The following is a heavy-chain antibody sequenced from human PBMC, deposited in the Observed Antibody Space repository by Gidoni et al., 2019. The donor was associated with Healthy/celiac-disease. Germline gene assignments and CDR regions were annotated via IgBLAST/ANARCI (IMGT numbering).Heavy chain of an antibody. CDR1: GCSISSSSYY. V-gene: IGHV4-39*07. D-gene: IGHD3-16*02. CDR2: IYYSGST. Sequence: QLQLQESGPGLVKPSETLSLTCTVSGCSISSSSYYWGWIRQPPGKGLEWIGSIYYSGSTYYNPSLKSRVTISVDTSKNQFSLKLSSVTAADTAVYYCARVLLRLGELSPLWGQGTLVTVSS. CDR3: ARVLLRLGELSPL. J-gene: IGHJ4*02.